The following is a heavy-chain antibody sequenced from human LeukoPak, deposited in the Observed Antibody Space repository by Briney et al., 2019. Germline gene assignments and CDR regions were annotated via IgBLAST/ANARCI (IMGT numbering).Heavy chain of an antibody. D-gene: IGHD3-10*01. CDR1: GGSISSYY. CDR3: ARERTAPRFGDFLY. Sequence: PSETLSLTCTVSGGSISSYYWSWIRQPPGKGLEWIGRIDASGSTNYNPSLESRVTISIDTSKNQFSLRLSSVTAADTAVYFCARERTAPRFGDFLYWGQGSRVSVSS. J-gene: IGHJ1*01. CDR2: IDASGST. V-gene: IGHV4-4*08.